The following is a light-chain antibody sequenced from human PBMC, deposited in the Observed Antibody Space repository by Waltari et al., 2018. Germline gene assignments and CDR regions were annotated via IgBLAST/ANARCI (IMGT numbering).Light chain of an antibody. Sequence: EIVLTQSPGTLSLSPGERATLSCRASQDVGGTYLAWYQRKPGQAPRLVIYGASSRATGIPDRFSGSGSGTDFTLTISRVEPEDFALYDCQQCSNWPPEYTFGQGTKLEIK. CDR3: QQCSNWPPEYT. CDR2: GAS. J-gene: IGKJ2*01. CDR1: QDVGGTY. V-gene: IGKV3D-20*02.